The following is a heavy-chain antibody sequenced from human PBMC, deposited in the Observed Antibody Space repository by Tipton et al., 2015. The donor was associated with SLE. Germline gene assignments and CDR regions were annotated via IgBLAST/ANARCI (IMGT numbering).Heavy chain of an antibody. CDR3: ARGVGTMSNDAFDI. V-gene: IGHV4-59*10. Sequence: TLSLTCAVYGGAFSGHYWSWIRQPAGKGLEWIGRIYSAGSTNYNPYNPSLKSRTTMSVDTSKNQFSLRLSSVTAADTAVYYCARGVGTMSNDAFDIWGQGTMVIVSS. J-gene: IGHJ3*02. D-gene: IGHD1-26*01. CDR2: IYSAGST. CDR1: GGAFSGHY.